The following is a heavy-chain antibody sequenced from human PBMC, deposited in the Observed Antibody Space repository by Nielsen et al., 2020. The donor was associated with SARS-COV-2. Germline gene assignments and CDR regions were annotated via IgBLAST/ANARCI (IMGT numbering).Heavy chain of an antibody. J-gene: IGHJ1*01. Sequence: GESLKISCAASGFTFRSYAMSWVRQAPGKGLEWVSAISGSGGSTYYADSVKGRFTISRDNSKDTLYLEMNSLKTEDTAVYYCTTGGITMVRGVMQYWGQGTLVTVSP. CDR1: GFTFRSYA. D-gene: IGHD3-10*01. CDR3: TTGGITMVRGVMQY. V-gene: IGHV3-23*01. CDR2: ISGSGGST.